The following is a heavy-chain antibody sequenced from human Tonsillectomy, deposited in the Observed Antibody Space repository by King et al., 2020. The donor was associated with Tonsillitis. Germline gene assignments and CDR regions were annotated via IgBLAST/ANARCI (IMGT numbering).Heavy chain of an antibody. V-gene: IGHV5-51*01. CDR3: GRNEGHYSYGIGY. CDR1: GYSFTIYW. CDR2: IYPGDSDT. J-gene: IGHJ4*02. Sequence: VQLVESGAEVTKPGESLKISCKGSGYSFTIYWIGWVRQMPGKGLEWVGIIYPGDSDTRYSPSFQGQVTISADKSNSTAYLQWSSLKASDTALYYCGRNEGHYSYGIGYWGQGTLVTVSP. D-gene: IGHD5-18*01.